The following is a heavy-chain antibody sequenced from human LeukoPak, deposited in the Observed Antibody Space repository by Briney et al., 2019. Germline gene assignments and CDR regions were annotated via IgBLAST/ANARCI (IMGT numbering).Heavy chain of an antibody. V-gene: IGHV4-4*07. Sequence: PSETLSLTCTVSGGSISSYYWSWIRQPAAKGLEWIGRIYTTGSTNYNPSLKSRVTMSVDTSKNQFSLKLTSVTAADTAVYYCAREGAEVRGVLVKYYFGYWGQGALVTVSS. D-gene: IGHD3-10*01. CDR1: GGSISSYY. J-gene: IGHJ4*02. CDR2: IYTTGST. CDR3: AREGAEVRGVLVKYYFGY.